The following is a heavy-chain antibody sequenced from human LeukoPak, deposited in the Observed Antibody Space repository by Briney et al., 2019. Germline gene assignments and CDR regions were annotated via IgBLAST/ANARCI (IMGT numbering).Heavy chain of an antibody. CDR3: ATGGINLDF. CDR2: TKSKPDGGTT. CDR1: GFIFSNAW. J-gene: IGHJ4*02. Sequence: GGSLRLSCGGSGFIFSNAWMNWVRQAPGKGLEWVGRTKSKPDGGTTDYAAPVKGRFTISRDDSKNTVFLQMNSLKTEDTAVYYCATGGINLDFWGQGTLVTVSS. D-gene: IGHD5-24*01. V-gene: IGHV3-15*07.